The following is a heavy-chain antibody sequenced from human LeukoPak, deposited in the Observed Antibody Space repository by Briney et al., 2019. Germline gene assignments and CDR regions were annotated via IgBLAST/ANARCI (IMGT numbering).Heavy chain of an antibody. CDR3: AGETYSGSYSDAFDI. D-gene: IGHD1-26*01. V-gene: IGHV1-69*13. Sequence: SVKVSCKASGGTFSSYAISWVRQAPGQGLEWMGGIIPIFGTANYAQKFQGRVTITADESTSTAYMELSSLRSEDTAVYYCAGETYSGSYSDAFDIWGQGTMVTVSS. J-gene: IGHJ3*02. CDR1: GGTFSSYA. CDR2: IIPIFGTA.